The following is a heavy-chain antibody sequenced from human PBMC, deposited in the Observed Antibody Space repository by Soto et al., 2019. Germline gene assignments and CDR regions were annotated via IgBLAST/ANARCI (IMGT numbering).Heavy chain of an antibody. D-gene: IGHD2-2*01. CDR1: GFTFSSYS. V-gene: IGHV3-21*01. Sequence: GGSLRLSCAASGFTFSSYSMNWVRQAPGKGLEWVSSISSSSSYIYYADSVKGRFTISRDNAKNSLYLQMNSLRAEDTAVYYWAREALSEDIVVVPAAMSDYYYGMDVWGQGTTVTVSS. CDR2: ISSSSSYI. J-gene: IGHJ6*02. CDR3: AREALSEDIVVVPAAMSDYYYGMDV.